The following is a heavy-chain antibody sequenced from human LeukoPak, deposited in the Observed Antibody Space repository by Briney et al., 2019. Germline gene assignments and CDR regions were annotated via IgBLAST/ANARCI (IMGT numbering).Heavy chain of an antibody. J-gene: IGHJ5*02. D-gene: IGHD6-6*01. Sequence: ASVKVSCKASGYTFTGYYMHWVRQAPGQGLEWMGIINPSGGSTSYAQKFQGRVTMTRDMSTSTVYMELSSLRSEDTAVYYCARGGRIEYSSSGFDPWGQGTLVTVSS. CDR2: INPSGGST. CDR1: GYTFTGYY. V-gene: IGHV1-46*01. CDR3: ARGGRIEYSSSGFDP.